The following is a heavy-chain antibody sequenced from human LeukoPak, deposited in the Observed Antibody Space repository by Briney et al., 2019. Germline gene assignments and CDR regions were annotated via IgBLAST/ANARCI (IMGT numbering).Heavy chain of an antibody. CDR2: ISGSGGST. Sequence: GGSLRLSCAASGFTFSSYGMSWVRQAPGKGLEWVSAISGSGGSTYYADSVKGRFTISRDNSKNTLYLQMNSLRAEDTAVYYCAGSEATVTTVIDYWGQGTLVTVSS. CDR3: AGSEATVTTVIDY. CDR1: GFTFSSYG. J-gene: IGHJ4*02. D-gene: IGHD4-17*01. V-gene: IGHV3-23*01.